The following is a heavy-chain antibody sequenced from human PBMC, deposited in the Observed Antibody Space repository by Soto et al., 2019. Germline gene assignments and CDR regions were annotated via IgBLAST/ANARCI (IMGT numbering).Heavy chain of an antibody. CDR1: GFTFRSFT. J-gene: IGHJ4*02. D-gene: IGHD5-12*01. V-gene: IGHV3-21*01. CDR2: ISSSSSYI. CDR3: ARVNSGYDAASNFDY. Sequence: VGSLRLSCAASGFTFRSFTMNWVRQAPGNGLEWVSSISSSSSYIYYADSVKGRFTISRDNAKNSLYLQMNSLRAEDTAVYYCARVNSGYDAASNFDYWGQGTLVTVS.